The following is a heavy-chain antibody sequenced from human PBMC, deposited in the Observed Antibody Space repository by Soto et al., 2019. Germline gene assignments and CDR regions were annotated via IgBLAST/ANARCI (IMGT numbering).Heavy chain of an antibody. J-gene: IGHJ6*02. CDR3: SSARYCTSTSCYNNYYYGMDI. CDR2: IGVYNGKT. V-gene: IGHV1-18*04. D-gene: IGHD2-2*02. CDR1: GYTFTKYG. Sequence: QEQLVQSGGEVKKPGASVRVSCKASGYTFTKYGITWVRQAPGQGLEWMGWIGVYNGKTNYARKRQGRVMMTADTSASTAYMELRSLRSDDTAVYYCSSARYCTSTSCYNNYYYGMDIWGPGATVSVSS.